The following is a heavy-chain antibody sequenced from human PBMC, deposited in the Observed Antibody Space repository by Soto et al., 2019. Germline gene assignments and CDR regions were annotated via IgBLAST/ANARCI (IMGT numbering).Heavy chain of an antibody. CDR3: VRGHVRGNDRHFDY. D-gene: IGHD3-16*02. J-gene: IGHJ4*02. V-gene: IGHV3-74*01. CDR1: GFTFSSHW. CDR2: IIGDGNEI. Sequence: EVQLAESGGGLVQPGGSLRLSCAASGFTFSSHWMHWVRQAPGKGLVWVSRIIGDGNEITYADSVKGRFTISRDNAKTRVRLQVNSLRAEDTAVYYCVRGHVRGNDRHFDYWGQGTLVTVSS.